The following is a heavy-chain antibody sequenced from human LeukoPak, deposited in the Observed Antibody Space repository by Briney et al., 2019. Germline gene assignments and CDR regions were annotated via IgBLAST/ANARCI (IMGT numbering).Heavy chain of an antibody. D-gene: IGHD4-17*01. Sequence: GGSLRLSCAASGFTVSNNYMSWVRQAPGKGLEWVSVIYSGGSTYYADSVKGRFTIDRDNSKNTLYLQMNSLRAEDTAVYYCARTMYGDYVGGFDYWGQGTLVTVSS. CDR2: IYSGGST. CDR3: ARTMYGDYVGGFDY. J-gene: IGHJ4*02. CDR1: GFTVSNNY. V-gene: IGHV3-66*01.